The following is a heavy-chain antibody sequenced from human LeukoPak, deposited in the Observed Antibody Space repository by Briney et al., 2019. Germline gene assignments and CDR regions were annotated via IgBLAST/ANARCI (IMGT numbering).Heavy chain of an antibody. Sequence: SETLSLTCAVYGGSFSGYYWSWIRQPPGKGLEWIGYIYFSGSTNYNPSLKSRVTISVDTSRNQFSLQLSSVTAADTAVYYCARGDYDILTGYLYWGQGTLVTVSS. CDR2: IYFSGST. D-gene: IGHD3-9*01. CDR1: GGSFSGYY. J-gene: IGHJ4*02. V-gene: IGHV4-59*12. CDR3: ARGDYDILTGYLY.